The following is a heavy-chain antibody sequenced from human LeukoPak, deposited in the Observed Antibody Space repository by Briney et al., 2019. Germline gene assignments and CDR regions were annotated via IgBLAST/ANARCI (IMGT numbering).Heavy chain of an antibody. CDR2: IKSKTDGGTT. J-gene: IGHJ4*02. CDR3: TTDWQGQQLVPPLDY. Sequence: PGGSLRLSCTASGITFSNAWMSWVRQAPGKGLEWVGRIKSKTDGGTTDYAAPVKGRFTISRDDSENTLSLQMNSLKTEDTAVYYCTTDWQGQQLVPPLDYWGQGTLVTVSS. V-gene: IGHV3-15*01. D-gene: IGHD6-13*01. CDR1: GITFSNAW.